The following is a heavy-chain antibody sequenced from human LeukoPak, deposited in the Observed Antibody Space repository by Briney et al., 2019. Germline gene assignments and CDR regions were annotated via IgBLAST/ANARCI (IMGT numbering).Heavy chain of an antibody. CDR2: ISGSGGST. D-gene: IGHD2-15*01. V-gene: IGHV3-23*01. CDR3: AKGDFGGGSCYMDV. J-gene: IGHJ6*03. CDR1: GFTFSGSS. Sequence: GGSLRLSCAASGFTFSGSSMNWVRQAPGKGLEWVSAISGSGGSTYYADSVKGRFTISRDNSKYTLYLQMNSLRAEDTAVYYSAKGDFGGGSCYMDVWGKGTTVTVSS.